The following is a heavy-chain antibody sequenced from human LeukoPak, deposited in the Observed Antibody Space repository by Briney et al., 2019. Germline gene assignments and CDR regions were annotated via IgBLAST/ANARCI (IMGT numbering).Heavy chain of an antibody. V-gene: IGHV3-53*01. J-gene: IGHJ4*02. CDR3: ARDGAGSGWYYFDC. Sequence: GGSLRLSCAASGFTVSSNYMSWVRQAPGKGLEWVSVIYSGGSTYYADSVKGRFTISRDNSKNTLYLQMNSLRAEDTAVYYCARDGAGSGWYYFDCWGQGTLVTVSS. CDR2: IYSGGST. D-gene: IGHD6-19*01. CDR1: GFTVSSNY.